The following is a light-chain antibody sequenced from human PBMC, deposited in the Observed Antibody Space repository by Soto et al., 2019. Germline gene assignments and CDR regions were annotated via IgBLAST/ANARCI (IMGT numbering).Light chain of an antibody. CDR3: QQLNSYPIT. CDR1: QGLSSD. J-gene: IGKJ5*01. V-gene: IGKV1-9*01. Sequence: DLPLTQSPSFLSASVGDRVTITCRASQGLSSDLAWYQQKPGKAPKLLIYAASTLQSGVPSRFSGSGSGTEFTLTISSLQPEDFATYYCQQLNSYPITFGQGTRLEIK. CDR2: AAS.